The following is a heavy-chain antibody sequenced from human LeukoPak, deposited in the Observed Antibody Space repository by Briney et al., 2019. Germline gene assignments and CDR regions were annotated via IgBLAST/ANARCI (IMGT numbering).Heavy chain of an antibody. CDR2: IYYSGST. CDR3: ARAALAARPPSYYYYGMDV. V-gene: IGHV4-61*05. CDR1: GGSISSSSYY. D-gene: IGHD6-6*01. J-gene: IGHJ6*02. Sequence: PSETLSLTCTVSGGSISSSSYYWGWIRQPPGKGLEWIGYIYYSGSTNYNPSLKSRVTISVDTSKNQFSLKLSSVTAADTAVYYCARAALAARPPSYYYYGMDVWGQGTTVTVSS.